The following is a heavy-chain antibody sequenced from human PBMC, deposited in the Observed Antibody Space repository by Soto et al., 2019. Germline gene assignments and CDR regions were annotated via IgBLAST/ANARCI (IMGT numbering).Heavy chain of an antibody. CDR1: GYTFTDYH. Sequence: QVQLVQSGAEVKKPGASVKVSCKASGYTFTDYHIHWVRQAPGQGLEWMGWVDPNTGDTNYAQKFQGRVTMTRDTSVNLADMGPSSLTADDTAVFYGARDAPGRCRGTSCFANYCGAIAVWGQGTTVIVS. J-gene: IGHJ6*02. CDR2: VDPNTGDT. D-gene: IGHD2-2*01. V-gene: IGHV1-2*02. CDR3: ARDAPGRCRGTSCFANYCGAIAV.